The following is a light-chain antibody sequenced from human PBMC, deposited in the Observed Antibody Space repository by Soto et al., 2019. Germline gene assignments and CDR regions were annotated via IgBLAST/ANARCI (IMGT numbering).Light chain of an antibody. V-gene: IGKV3-20*01. CDR3: QQYGSSPRELT. J-gene: IGKJ4*01. CDR2: GAS. CDR1: QSVSSSY. Sequence: EIVLTQSPGTLSLSPGERATLSCRASQSVSSSYLAWYQQKPGQAPRLPIYGASSRATGIPDRFSGSESGTDFTLTISRLEPEDFAVYYCQQYGSSPRELTFGGGTKVEIK.